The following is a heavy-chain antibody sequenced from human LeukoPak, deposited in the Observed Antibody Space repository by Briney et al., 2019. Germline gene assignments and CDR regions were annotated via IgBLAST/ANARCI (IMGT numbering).Heavy chain of an antibody. D-gene: IGHD4-17*01. CDR3: ATDYGDYAYYVDY. V-gene: IGHV3-7*01. Sequence: LAGGSLRLSCTASGFTFSSYWMNWVRQAPGKGLEWVANIKQDGSEKYYVDSVKGRFTISRDNAKNSLFLQMISLRAEDTALYFCATDYGDYAYYVDYWGQGTLVSVSS. CDR2: IKQDGSEK. J-gene: IGHJ4*02. CDR1: GFTFSSYW.